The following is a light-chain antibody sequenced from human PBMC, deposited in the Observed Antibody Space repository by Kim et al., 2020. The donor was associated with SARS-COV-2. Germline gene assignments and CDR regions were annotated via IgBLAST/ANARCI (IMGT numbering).Light chain of an antibody. Sequence: AFVGDTVTITCRASQSINSWLAWYQQKPGKAPKRLIYDISNLESGVSSRFSGSGSGTEFTLTITSLQPDDFATYFCQQYDLYPWTFGQGTKVEIK. CDR1: QSINSW. CDR3: QQYDLYPWT. J-gene: IGKJ1*01. V-gene: IGKV1-5*01. CDR2: DIS.